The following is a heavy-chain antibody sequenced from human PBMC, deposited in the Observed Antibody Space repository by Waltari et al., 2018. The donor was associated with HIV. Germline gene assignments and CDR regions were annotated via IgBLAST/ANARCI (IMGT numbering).Heavy chain of an antibody. V-gene: IGHV4-34*01. CDR1: GGSFSGYY. D-gene: IGHD1-1*01. CDR3: ARGLSPQLEPPNWFDP. Sequence: QVQLQQWGAGLLKPSETLSLTCAVYGGSFSGYYWSWIRQPPGKGLEWIGEINHSGSTNYNPSLKSRVTISVDTSKNQFSLKLSSVTAADTAVYYCARGLSPQLEPPNWFDPWGQGTLVTVSS. CDR2: INHSGST. J-gene: IGHJ5*02.